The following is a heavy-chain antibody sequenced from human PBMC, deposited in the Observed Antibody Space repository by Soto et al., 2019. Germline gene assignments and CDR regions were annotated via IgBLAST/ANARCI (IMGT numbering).Heavy chain of an antibody. Sequence: QVQLVQSGAEVKKPGASVKVSCKASGYTFTGYYMHWVRQAPGQGLEWMGWINPNSGGTNYAQKFQGWVTMTRDTSISTAYMELSRLISDDTAVYYCARGMVRGAGYYYYYGMDVWGQGTTVTVSS. CDR1: GYTFTGYY. D-gene: IGHD3-10*01. J-gene: IGHJ6*02. CDR2: INPNSGGT. CDR3: ARGMVRGAGYYYYYGMDV. V-gene: IGHV1-2*04.